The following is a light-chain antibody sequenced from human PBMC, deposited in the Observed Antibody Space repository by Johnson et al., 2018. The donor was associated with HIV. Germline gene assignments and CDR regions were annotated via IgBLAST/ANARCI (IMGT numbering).Light chain of an antibody. Sequence: QSVLTQPPSVSAAPGQKVTISCSGSSFNIGNNYVSWYQQLPGTAPKLLIYENNKRPSGIPDRFSGSKSGTSATLGITGLQTGDEADDYCGTWYSSLSAYVFGNGTKVTVL. CDR2: ENN. V-gene: IGLV1-51*02. CDR3: GTWYSSLSAYV. CDR1: SFNIGNNY. J-gene: IGLJ1*01.